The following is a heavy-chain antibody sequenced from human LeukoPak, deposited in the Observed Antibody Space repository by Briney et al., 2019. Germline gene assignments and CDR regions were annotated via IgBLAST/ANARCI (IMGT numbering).Heavy chain of an antibody. V-gene: IGHV3-7*01. J-gene: IGHJ4*02. D-gene: IGHD1-1*01. CDR3: VRESRPGGAMGLYHNLDY. CDR2: IKEDGTEK. Sequence: GGSLRLSCAGAGFTFSDFWMTWVRQTPGKGLEWVANIKEDGTEKNLVDSVKGRFTISRDNTKNLLFLEMNNLRGDDTAIYYCVRESRPGGAMGLYHNLDYWGQGTLVAVSS. CDR1: GFTFSDFW.